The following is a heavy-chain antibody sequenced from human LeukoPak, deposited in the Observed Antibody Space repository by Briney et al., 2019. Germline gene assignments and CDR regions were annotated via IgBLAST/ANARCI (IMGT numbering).Heavy chain of an antibody. CDR1: GFTFSSYG. CDR2: IRYDGSNK. CDR3: AKGSITMSRAIGY. V-gene: IGHV3-30*02. D-gene: IGHD3-22*01. J-gene: IGHJ4*02. Sequence: AGGSLRLSCAASGFTFSSYGMHWVRQAPGKGLEWVAFIRYDGSNKYYADSVKGRFTISRDNSKNTLYLQMNSLRAEDTAVYYCAKGSITMSRAIGYWGQGTLVTVSS.